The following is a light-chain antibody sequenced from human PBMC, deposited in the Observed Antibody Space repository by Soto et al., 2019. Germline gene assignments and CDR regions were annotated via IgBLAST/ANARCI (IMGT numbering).Light chain of an antibody. CDR2: RVS. CDR3: MQGTHWPRT. Sequence: AVLTQSPVSLPVTLGQPASISCRSSQSLVHSDGNTYLNWFQQRPGQSPRRLLYRVSNRDTGVPDKISGRGSGTYFTLEISSVEAEDIGVYYCMQGTHWPRTFGQGTKVDIK. V-gene: IGKV2-30*02. CDR1: QSLVHSDGNTY. J-gene: IGKJ1*01.